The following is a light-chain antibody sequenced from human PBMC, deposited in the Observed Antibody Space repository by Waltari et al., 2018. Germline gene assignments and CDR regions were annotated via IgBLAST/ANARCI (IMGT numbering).Light chain of an antibody. Sequence: QSALTQPASVSGSPGQSITISCTGTSSDVGGYHYVPWYPHLPGTAPKVMIYEVNNRPSGVSNRFSGSKSGNTASLTISGLQAEDEADYYCTSPTSSRTWVFGGGTKLTVL. V-gene: IGLV2-14*01. CDR2: EVN. J-gene: IGLJ3*02. CDR1: SSDVGGYHY. CDR3: TSPTSSRTWV.